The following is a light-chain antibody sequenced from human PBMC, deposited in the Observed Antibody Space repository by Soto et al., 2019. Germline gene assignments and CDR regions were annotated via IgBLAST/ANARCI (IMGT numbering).Light chain of an antibody. CDR2: AAS. CDR1: QNVITY. V-gene: IGKV1-39*01. J-gene: IGKJ1*01. Sequence: MSQSPCSRCASVENRVTITCRASQNVITYLNWYQHKPGKAPKVLIYAASSLQSGVPLRFSGSGSGTTFILTISSLQPEDFATYFCQQTHAVPRTFGEGSKVDI. CDR3: QQTHAVPRT.